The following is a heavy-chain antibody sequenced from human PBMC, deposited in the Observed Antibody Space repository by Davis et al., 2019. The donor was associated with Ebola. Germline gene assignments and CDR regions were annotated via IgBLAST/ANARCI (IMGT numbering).Heavy chain of an antibody. CDR1: GGSFSGYY. CDR2: INHRGST. Sequence: SETLSLTCAVYGGSFSGYYWSWIRQPPGRGLEWIGEINHRGSTNYNPSLKSRVTISVDTSKNQFSLKLSSVTAADTAVYYCARHSIESGGLYYYYGMDVWGQGTTVTVSS. J-gene: IGHJ6*02. D-gene: IGHD3-3*01. CDR3: ARHSIESGGLYYYYGMDV. V-gene: IGHV4-34*01.